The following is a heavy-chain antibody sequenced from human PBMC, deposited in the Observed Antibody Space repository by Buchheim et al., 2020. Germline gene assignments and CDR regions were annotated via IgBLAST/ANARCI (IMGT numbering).Heavy chain of an antibody. J-gene: IGHJ1*01. CDR3: AREGNDYGDYFQH. Sequence: EVQLVESGGGLVQPGGSLRLSCAASGFTFNSYWMSWVRQAPGKGLEWVANIKQDGSEKYYVDSVKGRFTISRDNAKNSLYLQMNSLRAEDTAVYYCAREGNDYGDYFQHWGQGTL. V-gene: IGHV3-7*01. CDR1: GFTFNSYW. D-gene: IGHD4-17*01. CDR2: IKQDGSEK.